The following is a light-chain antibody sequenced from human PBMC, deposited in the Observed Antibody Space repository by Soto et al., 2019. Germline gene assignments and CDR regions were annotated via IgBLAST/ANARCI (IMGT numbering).Light chain of an antibody. J-gene: IGLJ1*01. V-gene: IGLV1-40*01. CDR1: SSNIGAGYD. Sequence: QSVLTQPPSVSGAPGQRVTISCTGSSSNIGAGYDVHWYQQLPGTAPKPLIYGNSNRPSGVPARCSGSKSGTSASLAITGLQAEDEADYYCPSYDSSLSGLVFGTGTKLTVL. CDR2: GNS. CDR3: PSYDSSLSGLV.